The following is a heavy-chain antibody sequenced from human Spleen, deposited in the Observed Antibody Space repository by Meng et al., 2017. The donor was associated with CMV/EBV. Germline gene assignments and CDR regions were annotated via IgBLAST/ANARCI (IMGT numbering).Heavy chain of an antibody. V-gene: IGHV3-20*04. CDR2: IIWNGGST. D-gene: IGHD6-13*01. CDR1: EFTFDDYG. J-gene: IGHJ6*02. CDR3: ARAARPGIYYYYGMDV. Sequence: GESLKISCAASEFTFDDYGMSWVRQAPGKGLEWVSGIIWNGGSTGYADSVKGRFTISRDNAKNSLYLQMNSLRAEDTALYYCARAARPGIYYYYGMDVWGQGTTVTVSS.